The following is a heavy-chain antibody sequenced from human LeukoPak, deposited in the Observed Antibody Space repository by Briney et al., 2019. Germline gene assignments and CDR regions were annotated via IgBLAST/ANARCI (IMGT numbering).Heavy chain of an antibody. D-gene: IGHD3-9*01. CDR3: ARGAGLRYGSDY. CDR2: IKSDGSEI. Sequence: GGSLRLSCATSGFILSNYWMSWVSQAPGKGLKWVTNIKSDGSEINYVDSAKGRFTISRDNAKNSLYLQMNSLRAEDTAVYYCARGAGLRYGSDYWGQGTLVTVFS. CDR1: GFILSNYW. V-gene: IGHV3-7*03. J-gene: IGHJ4*02.